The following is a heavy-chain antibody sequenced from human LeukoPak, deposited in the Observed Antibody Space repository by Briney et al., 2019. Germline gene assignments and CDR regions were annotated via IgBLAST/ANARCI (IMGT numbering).Heavy chain of an antibody. CDR3: ARERRWLHPMDV. D-gene: IGHD5-24*01. Sequence: PGGSLRLSCAASGFTFSTYWMSWVRQAPGKGLEWIGEIYHSGSTNYNPSLKSRVTISVDKSKNQFSLKLSSVTAADTAVYYCARERRWLHPMDVWGQGTTVTVSS. CDR2: IYHSGST. CDR1: GFTFSTYW. J-gene: IGHJ6*02. V-gene: IGHV4-4*02.